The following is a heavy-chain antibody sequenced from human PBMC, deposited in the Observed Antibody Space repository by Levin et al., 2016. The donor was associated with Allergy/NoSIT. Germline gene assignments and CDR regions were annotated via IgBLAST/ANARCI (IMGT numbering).Heavy chain of an antibody. V-gene: IGHV2-5*02. D-gene: IGHD2-15*01. J-gene: IGHJ4*02. Sequence: SGPTLVKPTQTLTLTCTFSGFSLTTTGVGVGWIRQPPGKALEWVALIYWDDVKRYSPSLTSRLTITKDTSKNLVVLTMTNMDPLDTATYYCARRQSLDCSGGSCLPYFDYWGQGALVTVSS. CDR3: ARRQSLDCSGGSCLPYFDY. CDR2: IYWDDVK. CDR1: GFSLTTTGVG.